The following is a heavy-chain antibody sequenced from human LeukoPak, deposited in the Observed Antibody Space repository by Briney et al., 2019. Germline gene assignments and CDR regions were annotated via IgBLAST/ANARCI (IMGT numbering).Heavy chain of an antibody. J-gene: IGHJ4*02. D-gene: IGHD1-26*01. V-gene: IGHV4-39*07. CDR3: ARDRGQWELLAWLDY. CDR2: IYYSGST. CDR1: GGSISSSSYY. Sequence: PSETLSLTCTVSGGSISSSSYYWGWIRQPPGKGLEWIGSIYYSGSTYYNPSLKSRVTISVDTSKNQFSLKLSSVTAADTAVYYCARDRGQWELLAWLDYWGQGTLVTVSS.